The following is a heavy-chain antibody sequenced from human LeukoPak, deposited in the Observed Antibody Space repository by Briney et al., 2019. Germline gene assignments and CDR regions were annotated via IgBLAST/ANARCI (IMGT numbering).Heavy chain of an antibody. Sequence: GGSLRLFCAASGFTFSNAWMSWVRQAPGKGLEWVGRIKSKTDGGTTDYAAPVKGRFTISRDDSKNTLYLQMNSLKTEDTAGHXXTTGPWFGELLSDYWGQGTLVTVSS. CDR1: GFTFSNAW. J-gene: IGHJ4*02. V-gene: IGHV3-15*01. CDR2: IKSKTDGGTT. CDR3: TTGPWFGELLSDY. D-gene: IGHD3-10*01.